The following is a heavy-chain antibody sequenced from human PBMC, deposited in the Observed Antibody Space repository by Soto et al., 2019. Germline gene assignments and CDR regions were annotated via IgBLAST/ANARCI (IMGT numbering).Heavy chain of an antibody. CDR2: ISGSGGST. CDR1: GFTFSSYA. J-gene: IGHJ4*02. Sequence: EVQLLESGGGLVQPGGSLRLSCAASGFTFSSYAMGWVRQAPGKGLEWVSAISGSGGSTYYADSVKGRFTISRDNSKNTLYLQMNSLRAEDTAVYYCAKDGYSSGWHAAGYWGQGTLVTVSS. D-gene: IGHD6-19*01. CDR3: AKDGYSSGWHAAGY. V-gene: IGHV3-23*01.